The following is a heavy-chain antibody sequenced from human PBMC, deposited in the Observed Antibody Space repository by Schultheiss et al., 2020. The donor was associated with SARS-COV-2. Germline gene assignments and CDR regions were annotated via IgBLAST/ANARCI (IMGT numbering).Heavy chain of an antibody. CDR2: IYHSGST. J-gene: IGHJ4*02. V-gene: IGHV4-4*02. Sequence: GSLRLSCAVSGGSISSSNWWSWVRQPPGKGLEWIGEIYHSGSTNYNPSLKSRVTISVDKSKNQFSLKLSSVTAADTAVYYCARLKYYYDSSGYYTDYWGQGTLVTVSS. CDR1: GGSISSSNW. CDR3: ARLKYYYDSSGYYTDY. D-gene: IGHD3-22*01.